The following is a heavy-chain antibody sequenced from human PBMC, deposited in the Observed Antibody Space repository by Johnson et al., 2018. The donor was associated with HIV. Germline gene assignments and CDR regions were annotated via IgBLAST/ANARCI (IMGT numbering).Heavy chain of an antibody. Sequence: VQLVESGGGLVQPGGSLRLSCAASGFTVSNNYMTWVRQAPGKGLEWVSLIYSGGSTYYADSVKGRFTISRDNSKNTLYLQMNSLRAEDTAVYYCTAGRRGSKSYSNTFYYAFDIWGQGTMVTVSS. D-gene: IGHD6-13*01. CDR3: TAGRRGSKSYSNTFYYAFDI. CDR2: IYSGGST. CDR1: GFTVSNNY. J-gene: IGHJ3*02. V-gene: IGHV3-66*02.